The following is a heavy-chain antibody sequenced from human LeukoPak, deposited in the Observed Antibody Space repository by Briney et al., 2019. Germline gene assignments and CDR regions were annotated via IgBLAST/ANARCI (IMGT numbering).Heavy chain of an antibody. D-gene: IGHD3-9*01. CDR1: GFTFSSYW. J-gene: IGHJ6*02. Sequence: GGSLRLSCAASGFTFSSYWMNWARQAPGKGLEWVASINHNGNVNYYVDSVKGRFTISRDNAKNTLYLQMNSLRAEDTAVYYCARGGHYGILTGYYRSGYYYGMDVWGQGTTVTVSS. CDR3: ARGGHYGILTGYYRSGYYYGMDV. V-gene: IGHV3-7*01. CDR2: INHNGNVN.